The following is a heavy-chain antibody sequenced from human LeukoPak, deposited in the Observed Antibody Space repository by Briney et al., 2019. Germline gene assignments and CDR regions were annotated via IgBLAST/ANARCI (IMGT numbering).Heavy chain of an antibody. V-gene: IGHV4-59*01. D-gene: IGHD3/OR15-3a*01. CDR1: GGSITSYY. Sequence: PSETLSLTCTVSGGSITSYYWSWIRRPPGKGLEWIGYIYYSGSTNYNPSLKSRVAISVDTSKNQFSLKLSSVTAADTAVYYCARGGGLGYYYYYMDVWGKGTTVTVSS. CDR3: ARGGGLGYYYYYMDV. CDR2: IYYSGST. J-gene: IGHJ6*03.